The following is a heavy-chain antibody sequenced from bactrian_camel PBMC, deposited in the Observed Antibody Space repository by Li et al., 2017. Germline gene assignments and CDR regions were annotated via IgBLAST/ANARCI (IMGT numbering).Heavy chain of an antibody. CDR3: ATVNSGGNCYSLSTLDFGY. J-gene: IGHJ6*01. D-gene: IGHD2*01. V-gene: IGHV3S54*01. CDR1: AYIQSKRC. Sequence: HVQLVESGGGSVRAGGSLRLSCAASAYIQSKRCMAWFRQAPGKEREGVAYLHTGGGGIKYADSVKGRFTVSRDNAENTHTLQMNSLKSEDTAMYYCATVNSGGNCYSLSTLDFGYWGQGTQVTVS. CDR2: LHTGGGGI.